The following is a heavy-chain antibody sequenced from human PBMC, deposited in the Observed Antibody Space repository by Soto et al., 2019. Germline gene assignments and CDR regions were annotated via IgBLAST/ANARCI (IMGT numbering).Heavy chain of an antibody. Sequence: GESLKISCAASGFTFSSYGMHWVRQAPGKGLEWVSAIRGSGGSTYYADSVKGRFTISRDNSKNTLYLQMNSLRAEDTAVYFCAKDLWFGELSAQDFWGQGTLVTSPQ. CDR3: AKDLWFGELSAQDF. J-gene: IGHJ4*02. D-gene: IGHD3-10*01. V-gene: IGHV3-23*01. CDR2: IRGSGGST. CDR1: GFTFSSYG.